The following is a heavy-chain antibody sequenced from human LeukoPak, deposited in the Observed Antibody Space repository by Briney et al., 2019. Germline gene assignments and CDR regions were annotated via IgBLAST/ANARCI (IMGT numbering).Heavy chain of an antibody. J-gene: IGHJ6*03. CDR1: GFSFNNYV. Sequence: GGSLRLSCAASGFSFNNYVLSWVRQAPGKGLEWVSSISGSGCRIYYADSVKGRFNISRDNSKNIVYLQMHSLRADDTAVYYCANDRVQWVVSGRPYYYFSMDVWGRGATVTVSS. CDR2: ISGSGCRI. V-gene: IGHV3-23*01. CDR3: ANDRVQWVVSGRPYYYFSMDV. D-gene: IGHD6-19*01.